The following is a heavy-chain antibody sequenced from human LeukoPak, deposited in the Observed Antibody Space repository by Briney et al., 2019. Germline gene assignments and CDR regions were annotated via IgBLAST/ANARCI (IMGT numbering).Heavy chain of an antibody. D-gene: IGHD6-19*01. CDR2: ISYDGSNK. V-gene: IGHV3-30*18. CDR3: AKDLRKEIAVAGTHRSDFVY. CDR1: GFTFSSYG. J-gene: IGHJ4*02. Sequence: PGGSLRLSCAASGFTFSSYGMHWVRQAPGKGLEWVAVISYDGSNKYYADSVKGRFTISRDNSKNTLYLQMNSLRAEDTAVYYCAKDLRKEIAVAGTHRSDFVYWGQGTLVTVSS.